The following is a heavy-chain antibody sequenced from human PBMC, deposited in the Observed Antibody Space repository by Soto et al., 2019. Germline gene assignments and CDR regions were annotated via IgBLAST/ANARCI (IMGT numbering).Heavy chain of an antibody. CDR2: TNQDGRER. CDR1: GFTFRNYW. CDR3: ARDGFVYSTD. J-gene: IGHJ4*02. V-gene: IGHV3-7*01. Sequence: EVQLVESGGGLFQPGGSLRLSCVSSGFTFRNYWMSWLRQAPGKGMEWVANTNQDGRERYSVDSVKGRFTISRDNAKNSMHLQMNSRRAEDTAVYYCARDGFVYSTDWGQGTLVTVTS. D-gene: IGHD5-18*01.